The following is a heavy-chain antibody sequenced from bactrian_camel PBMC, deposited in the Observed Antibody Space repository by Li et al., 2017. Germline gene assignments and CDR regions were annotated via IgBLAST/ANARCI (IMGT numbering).Heavy chain of an antibody. CDR3: AADPALTTCYSGSYWIFPLGAYD. J-gene: IGHJ4*01. V-gene: IGHV3S53*01. D-gene: IGHD1*01. Sequence: HVQLVESGGGSVQAGGSLRLSCAARTGTFRSACMGWIRQVSGQEREGLASIAVDGSTVYADSVKGRFTISRDIANNTLYLQMNNLKPEDTAVYYCAADPALTTCYSGSYWIFPLGAYDWGQGTQVTVS. CDR2: IAVDGST. CDR1: TGTFRSAC.